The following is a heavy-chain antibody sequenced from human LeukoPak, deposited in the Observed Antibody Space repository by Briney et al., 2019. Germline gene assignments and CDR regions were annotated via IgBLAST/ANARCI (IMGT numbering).Heavy chain of an antibody. D-gene: IGHD3-3*01. CDR2: IIPIFGTA. CDR3: ARDAIQYDFWSGFAFDP. J-gene: IGHJ5*02. V-gene: IGHV1-69*13. CDR1: GGTFSSYA. Sequence: SVKVSCKASGGTFSSYAISWVRQAPGQGLEWMGGIIPIFGTANYAQKFRGRVTITADESTSTAYMELSSLRSEDTAVYYCARDAIQYDFWSGFAFDPWGQGTLVTVSS.